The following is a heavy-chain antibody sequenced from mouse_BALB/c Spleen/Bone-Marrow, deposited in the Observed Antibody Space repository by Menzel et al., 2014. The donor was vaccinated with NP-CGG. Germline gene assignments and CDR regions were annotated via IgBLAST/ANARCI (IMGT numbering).Heavy chain of an antibody. Sequence: QVQLKESGAELARPGASVKMSCRASGYTFTTYTMHWVKQRPGQGLEWIGYINPSSGYTYYNQKFKDKATLTADKSSSAACLQLSSLTSEDSAVYYCAKVYGNYDAMDYWGQGTLVTVSS. J-gene: IGHJ4*01. D-gene: IGHD2-1*01. CDR3: AKVYGNYDAMDY. CDR2: INPSSGYT. V-gene: IGHV1-4*01. CDR1: GYTFTTYT.